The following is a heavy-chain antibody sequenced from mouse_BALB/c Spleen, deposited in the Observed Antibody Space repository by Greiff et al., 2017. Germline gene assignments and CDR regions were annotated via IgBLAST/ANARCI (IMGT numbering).Heavy chain of an antibody. Sequence: QVQLQQSGPELVRPGVSVKISCKGSGYTFTDYAMHWVKQSHAKSLEWIGVISTYYGNTNYNQKFKGKATMTVDKSSSTAYMELARLTSEDSAIYYCARRDPWYFDVWGAGTTVTVSS. CDR1: GYTFTDYA. V-gene: IGHV1-67*01. CDR2: ISTYYGNT. D-gene: IGHD3-3*01. J-gene: IGHJ1*01. CDR3: ARRDPWYFDV.